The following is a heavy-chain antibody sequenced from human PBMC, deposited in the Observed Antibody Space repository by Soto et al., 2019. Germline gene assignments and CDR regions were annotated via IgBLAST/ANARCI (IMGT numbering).Heavy chain of an antibody. CDR2: INPSGGST. CDR3: AGDSNFPPYSSGWKWFDP. Sequence: ASVKVSCRASGYTFTSYYMHWVRQAPGQGLEWMGIINPSGGSTSYAQKFQGRVTMTRDTSTSTVYMELSSLRSEDTAVYYCAGDSNFPPYSSGWKWFDPLGQGNLFTFSS. D-gene: IGHD6-19*01. V-gene: IGHV1-46*01. CDR1: GYTFTSYY. J-gene: IGHJ5*02.